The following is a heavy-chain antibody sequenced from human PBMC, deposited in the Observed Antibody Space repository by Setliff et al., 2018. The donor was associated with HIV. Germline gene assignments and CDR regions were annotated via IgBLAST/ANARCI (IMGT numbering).Heavy chain of an antibody. D-gene: IGHD2-2*01. J-gene: IGHJ4*02. V-gene: IGHV4-61*02. Sequence: SETLSLTCTVSGDSISSGSNYWSWIRQPAGKGLEWIGRIYTSGPRYNPSLENRVTISVDTSKSQFFLMLSSVTAADTAVYYCARASSDIPGVDSNYFDDWGQGTLVTVSS. CDR3: ARASSDIPGVDSNYFDD. CDR2: IYTSGP. CDR1: GDSISSGSNY.